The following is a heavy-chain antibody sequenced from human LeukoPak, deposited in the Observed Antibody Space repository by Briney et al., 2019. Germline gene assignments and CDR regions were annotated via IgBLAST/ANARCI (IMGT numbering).Heavy chain of an antibody. Sequence: GGSLRLSCAASGFTVSSNYMTWVRQTPGKGLEWVSVIYNGGSTYYADSVKGRFTISRDNSKNTLYLQMNSLRAEDTAVYCCAKAPRRYDYVWGSYLDYWGQGTLVTVSS. J-gene: IGHJ4*02. CDR1: GFTVSSNY. CDR2: IYNGGST. D-gene: IGHD3-16*01. V-gene: IGHV3-53*01. CDR3: AKAPRRYDYVWGSYLDY.